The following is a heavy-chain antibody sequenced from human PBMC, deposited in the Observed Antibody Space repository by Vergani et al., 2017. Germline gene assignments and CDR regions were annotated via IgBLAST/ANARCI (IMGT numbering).Heavy chain of an antibody. V-gene: IGHV3-30*02. CDR1: GFTFRIYG. CDR2: IRYDGTKR. Sequence: QVQLVESGGGVVQPGGSLRLSCIASGFTFRIYGMHWVRQAPGKGLEWVAFIRYDGTKRFYGDSVKGRFTISRDNSQTTVFLQKNSLRADDSAVYYCTKAGQYDSDTLHHSWGQGALVTGAS. CDR3: TKAGQYDSDTLHHS. J-gene: IGHJ1*01. D-gene: IGHD3-22*01.